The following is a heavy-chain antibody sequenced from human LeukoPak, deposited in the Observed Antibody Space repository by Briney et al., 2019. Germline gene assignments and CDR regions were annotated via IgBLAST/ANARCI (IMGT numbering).Heavy chain of an antibody. D-gene: IGHD2-2*01. Sequence: PGGSLRLSCAASGFTFSSYAMHWVRQAPGKGLEWVSAISGSGGSTYYADSVKGRFTISRDNSKNTLYLQMNSLRAEDTAVYYCAKGGYQLLYYYYYMDVWGKGTTVTVSS. CDR2: ISGSGGST. V-gene: IGHV3-23*01. CDR3: AKGGYQLLYYYYYMDV. CDR1: GFTFSSYA. J-gene: IGHJ6*03.